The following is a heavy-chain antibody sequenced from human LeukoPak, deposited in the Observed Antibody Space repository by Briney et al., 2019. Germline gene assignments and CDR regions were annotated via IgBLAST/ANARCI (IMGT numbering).Heavy chain of an antibody. D-gene: IGHD3-22*01. CDR2: ISAYNGNT. J-gene: IGHJ2*01. Sequence: ASVKVSCKASGYTFTSYGISWVRQAPGQGLEWMGWISAYNGNTNYAQKLQGRVTMTRDMSTSTVYMELSSLRSEDTAVYYCARDIGPYYYDSSGYTGDWYFDLWGRGTLVTVSS. CDR1: GYTFTSYG. V-gene: IGHV1-18*01. CDR3: ARDIGPYYYDSSGYTGDWYFDL.